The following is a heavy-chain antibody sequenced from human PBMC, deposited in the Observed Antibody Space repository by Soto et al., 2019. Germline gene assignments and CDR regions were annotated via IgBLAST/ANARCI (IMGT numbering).Heavy chain of an antibody. Sequence: SETLSLTCTVPGGSIGSGDYSWSGIRQPPGKGLEWIGYIYYSGSTYYNPSLKSRVTISVDTSKNQFSLKLSSVTAADTAVYYCAITYDFHGRWLDLWGQGPLVTVSS. J-gene: IGHJ5*02. V-gene: IGHV4-30-4*01. CDR1: GGSIGSGDYS. D-gene: IGHD3-16*01. CDR3: AITYDFHGRWLDL. CDR2: IYYSGST.